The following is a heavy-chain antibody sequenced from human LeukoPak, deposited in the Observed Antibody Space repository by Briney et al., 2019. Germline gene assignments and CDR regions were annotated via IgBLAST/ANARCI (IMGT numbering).Heavy chain of an antibody. Sequence: SETLSLTCAVYGGSFSGYYWSWIRQPPGKGLEWIGEINHSGSTNYNPSLKSRVTISVDTSKNQFSLKLSSVTAADTAVYYCARVATITIFGVVTPYYYYGMDVWGQGTTVTVSS. J-gene: IGHJ6*02. D-gene: IGHD3-3*01. CDR2: INHSGST. CDR1: GGSFSGYY. V-gene: IGHV4-34*01. CDR3: ARVATITIFGVVTPYYYYGMDV.